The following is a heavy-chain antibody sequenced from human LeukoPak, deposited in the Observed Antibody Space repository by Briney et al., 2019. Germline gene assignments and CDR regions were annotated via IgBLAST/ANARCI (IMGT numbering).Heavy chain of an antibody. Sequence: SQTPSLTCTVSGGSISSGDYYWSWIRQPPGKGLEWIGYIYYSGSTYYNPSLKRRVTISVDTSKNQFSLKLSSVTAADTAVYYCAREAPDDYGDYESFVDYWGQGTLVSFPS. J-gene: IGHJ4*02. V-gene: IGHV4-30-4*01. D-gene: IGHD4-17*01. CDR1: GGSISSGDYY. CDR2: IYYSGST. CDR3: AREAPDDYGDYESFVDY.